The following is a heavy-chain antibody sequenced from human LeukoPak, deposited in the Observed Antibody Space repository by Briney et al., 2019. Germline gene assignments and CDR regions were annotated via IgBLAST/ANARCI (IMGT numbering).Heavy chain of an antibody. CDR2: IYSSGST. Sequence: SETLSLTCAVYGGSFSGYYWTWIRQPAGEGLEWIGQIYSSGSTNYSPSLTSRVTISADTSKNQFFLKINSVTAADTAVYYCARASGSVIYYNSCDSWGQGIPVAVSS. CDR1: GGSFSGYY. CDR3: ARASGSVIYYNSCDS. V-gene: IGHV4-59*10. D-gene: IGHD3-10*01. J-gene: IGHJ5*01.